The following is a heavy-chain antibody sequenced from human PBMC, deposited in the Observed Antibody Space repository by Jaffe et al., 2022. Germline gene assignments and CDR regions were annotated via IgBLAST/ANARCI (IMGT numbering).Heavy chain of an antibody. CDR3: AHINRIEGFGELSVTNYYYYYMDV. D-gene: IGHD3-10*01. CDR1: VFSLSTSGVG. V-gene: IGHV2-5*02. J-gene: IGHJ6*03. CDR2: IYWDDDK. Sequence: QITLKESGPTLVKPTQTLTLTCTFSVFSLSTSGVGVGWIRQPPGKALEWLALIYWDDDKRYSPSLKSRLTITKDTSKNQVVLTMTNMDPVDTATYYCAHINRIEGFGELSVTNYYYYYMDVWGKGTTVSVSS.